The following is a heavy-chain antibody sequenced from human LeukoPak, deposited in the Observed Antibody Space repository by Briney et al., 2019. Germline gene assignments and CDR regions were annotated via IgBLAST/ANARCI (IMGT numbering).Heavy chain of an antibody. Sequence: GGSLRLSCAASGFTFYSYAMHWVRQAPGKGLEWVALISHDGSNEYYADSVKGRFTISRDNAKNSLYLQMNSLRAEDTAVYYCAELGITMIGGVWGKGTTVTISS. CDR3: AELGITMIGGV. D-gene: IGHD3-10*02. J-gene: IGHJ6*04. CDR2: ISHDGSNE. CDR1: GFTFYSYA. V-gene: IGHV3-30*04.